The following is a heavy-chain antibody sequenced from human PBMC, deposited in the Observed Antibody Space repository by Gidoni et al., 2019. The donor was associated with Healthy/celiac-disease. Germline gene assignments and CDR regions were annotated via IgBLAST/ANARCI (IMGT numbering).Heavy chain of an antibody. D-gene: IGHD1-26*01. CDR2: ISGRGGST. CDR3: AKDKKWEPFSFDY. Sequence: EVQLLESGGGLVQPGGSLRLSCAASGFTFSSYAMSWVRQAPGKGLGWVSAISGRGGSTYYADSVKGRFTISRVNSKNTLYLQMNSLRAEDTAVYYCAKDKKWEPFSFDYWGQGTLVTVSS. CDR1: GFTFSSYA. J-gene: IGHJ4*02. V-gene: IGHV3-23*01.